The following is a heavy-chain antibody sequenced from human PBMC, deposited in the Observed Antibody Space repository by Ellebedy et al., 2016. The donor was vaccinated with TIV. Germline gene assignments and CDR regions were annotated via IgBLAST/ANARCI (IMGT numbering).Heavy chain of an antibody. CDR1: GNDSTSDL. J-gene: IGHJ5*01. Sequence: GESLKISCKASGNDSTSDLIAWVRLMPGRGLEWMGIIYPGDSPIAYRPSFRGHVTISDDRSINTAYLQWSSLKASDTAIYYCAKRGLVGGWYASWGQGTPVTVSS. D-gene: IGHD3/OR15-3a*01. CDR2: IYPGDSPI. CDR3: AKRGLVGGWYAS. V-gene: IGHV5-51*01.